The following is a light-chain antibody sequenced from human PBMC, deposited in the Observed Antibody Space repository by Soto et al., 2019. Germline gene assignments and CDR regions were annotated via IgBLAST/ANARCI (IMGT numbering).Light chain of an antibody. V-gene: IGLV1-40*01. Sequence: QSVLTQPPSVSGAPGQRVTISCTGSSSNIGAGHDVNRYQQLPGTAPKLLIYVNTNRPSGVPDRFSGSKSGTSASLAITGLQAEDEADYFCQSYDSSLSGYVFGTGTKLTVL. J-gene: IGLJ1*01. CDR3: QSYDSSLSGYV. CDR2: VNT. CDR1: SSNIGAGHD.